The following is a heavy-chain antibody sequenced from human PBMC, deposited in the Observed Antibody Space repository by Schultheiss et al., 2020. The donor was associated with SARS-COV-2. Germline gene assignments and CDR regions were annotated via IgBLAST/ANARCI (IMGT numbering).Heavy chain of an antibody. CDR1: GGSFSGYY. CDR2: IYYSGST. V-gene: IGHV4-59*08. CDR3: ARTDWDSGYYYYMDV. Sequence: SETLSLTCAVYGGSFSGYYWSWIRQPPGKGLEWIGYIYYSGSTNYNPSLKSRVTISVDTSENQFSLKLSSVTAADTAVYYCARTDWDSGYYYYMDVWGKGTTVTVSS. D-gene: IGHD3-10*01. J-gene: IGHJ6*03.